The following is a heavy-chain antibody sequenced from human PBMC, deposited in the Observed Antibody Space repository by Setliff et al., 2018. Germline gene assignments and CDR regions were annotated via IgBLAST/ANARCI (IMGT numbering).Heavy chain of an antibody. J-gene: IGHJ6*02. CDR2: ISSSGSTI. CDR1: GFTFSSYE. CDR3: ARDLLYSNYAKGYYYYGMDV. D-gene: IGHD4-4*01. V-gene: IGHV3-48*03. Sequence: SLRLSCAASGFTFSSYEMNWVRQAPGKGLEWLSYISSSGSTIFYADSVKGRFTISRDNAKNSLYLQMNSLRAEDTAVYYCARDLLYSNYAKGYYYYGMDVWGQGTTVTVSS.